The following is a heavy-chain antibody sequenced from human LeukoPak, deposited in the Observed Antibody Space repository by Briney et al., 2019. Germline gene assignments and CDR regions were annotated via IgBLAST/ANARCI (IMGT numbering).Heavy chain of an antibody. CDR2: INRDGSTT. CDR3: ARDKKSGESSEIDY. J-gene: IGHJ4*02. D-gene: IGHD3-10*01. CDR1: GFTFSDYW. Sequence: GGSLRLSCAASGFTFSDYWVHWVRQAPGKGLVWVSRINRDGSTTNYADSVKGRFTVSRDNAKNTLNLQMNSLRAEDTAVYYCARDKKSGESSEIDYWGQGTLVTVSS. V-gene: IGHV3-74*01.